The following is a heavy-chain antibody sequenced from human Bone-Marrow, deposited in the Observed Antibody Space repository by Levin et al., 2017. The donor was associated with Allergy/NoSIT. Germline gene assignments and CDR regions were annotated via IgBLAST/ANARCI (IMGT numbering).Heavy chain of an antibody. CDR1: GASISSGGYY. Sequence: SETLSLTCTVSGASISSGGYYWAWIRHFPEKGLEWIGYIFYSGGAYYNPSLKSRVTLSVDTSDNQFSLRLTSVTAADTAVYYCASVSTAPDHWGQGTLVTVSS. CDR3: ASVSTAPDH. J-gene: IGHJ4*02. V-gene: IGHV4-31*03. D-gene: IGHD5-18*01. CDR2: IFYSGGA.